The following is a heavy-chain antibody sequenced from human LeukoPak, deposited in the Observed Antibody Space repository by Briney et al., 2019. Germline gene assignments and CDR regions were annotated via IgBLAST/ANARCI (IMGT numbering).Heavy chain of an antibody. Sequence: GGSLRLSCAASGFTFSNYAMSWVRQAPGKGLEWVSAISGSGGSTYYADSVKGRFTISRDNAKNSLYLQMNSLRAEDTAVYYCARTLYSYGYRAIDYFDYWGQGTLVTVSS. D-gene: IGHD5-18*01. CDR1: GFTFSNYA. CDR3: ARTLYSYGYRAIDYFDY. J-gene: IGHJ4*02. CDR2: ISGSGGST. V-gene: IGHV3-23*01.